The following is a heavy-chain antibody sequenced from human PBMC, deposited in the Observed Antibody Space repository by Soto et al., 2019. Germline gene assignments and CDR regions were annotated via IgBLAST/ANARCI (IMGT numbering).Heavy chain of an antibody. CDR3: TRASTVAGGLSNSLHNSY. D-gene: IGHD6-19*01. V-gene: IGHV1-2*02. CDR1: GYTFTDYY. Sequence: ASVMVSCKASGYTFTDYYMHWVRQSPGQGLEWMGWMNPKSGGTEYAQKFQGRFTMTRDTSISRAYMELNWLTSDDTALYYCTRASTVAGGLSNSLHNSYWGQGTLVTVSS. J-gene: IGHJ4*02. CDR2: MNPKSGGT.